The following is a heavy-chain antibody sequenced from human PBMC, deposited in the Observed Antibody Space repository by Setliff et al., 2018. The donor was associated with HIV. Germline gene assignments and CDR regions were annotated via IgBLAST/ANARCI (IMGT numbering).Heavy chain of an antibody. CDR1: GYSFTGYY. J-gene: IGHJ6*03. V-gene: IGHV1-8*02. D-gene: IGHD4-17*01. CDR2: MNPNSGNT. Sequence: ASVKVSCKASGYSFTGYYMHWVRQATGQGLEWMGWMNPNSGNTGYAQKFQGRVTMTRNTSISTAYMELSSLTSEDSAVYYCARHGDYSYFYYYYMDVWGKGTTVTV. CDR3: ARHGDYSYFYYYYMDV.